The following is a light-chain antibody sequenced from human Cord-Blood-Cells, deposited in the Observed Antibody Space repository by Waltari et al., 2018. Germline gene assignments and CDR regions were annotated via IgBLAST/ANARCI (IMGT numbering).Light chain of an antibody. J-gene: IGKJ1*01. CDR3: QQYNNWPSWT. CDR1: QIVSSN. Sequence: EIVMTQSPATLSVSPGERATLSCRASQIVSSNLAWYQQKPGQAPRLLSYGASTRATGIPARFSVSGSGTEFTRTISSLQSEDFAVYYCQQYNNWPSWTFGQGTKVEIK. CDR2: GAS. V-gene: IGKV3-15*01.